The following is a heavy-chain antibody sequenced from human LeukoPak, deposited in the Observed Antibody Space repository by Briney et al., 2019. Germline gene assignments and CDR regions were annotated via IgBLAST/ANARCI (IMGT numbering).Heavy chain of an antibody. CDR1: GFIFTSYS. CDR3: AKNRGDSYGYFFDC. V-gene: IGHV3-48*02. D-gene: IGHD5-18*01. Sequence: GESLRLSCAAYGFIFTSYSMNWVRQAPGKGLEWNSYISSSSSTIYYADSVKGRFTSSRHHSKHTLYLQMNSLRDEDTVIYSCAKNRGDSYGYFFDCWDQGTLVTVSS. CDR2: ISSSSSTI. J-gene: IGHJ4*02.